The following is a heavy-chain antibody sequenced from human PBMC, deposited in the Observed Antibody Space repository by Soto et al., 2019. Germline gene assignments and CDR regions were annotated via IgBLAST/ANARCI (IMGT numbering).Heavy chain of an antibody. J-gene: IGHJ4*02. CDR3: ARYCNGGSCYSEIDY. Sequence: QVQLVESGGGVVQPGRSLRLSCAASGFTFTGYAMHWVRQAPGKGLEWVAVIWYDGSIQFYADSVKARFTISRDNSKNTLYLQMNSLRAEDTAVYYCARYCNGGSCYSEIDYWGQGTLVTVSS. D-gene: IGHD2-15*01. V-gene: IGHV3-33*01. CDR2: IWYDGSIQ. CDR1: GFTFTGYA.